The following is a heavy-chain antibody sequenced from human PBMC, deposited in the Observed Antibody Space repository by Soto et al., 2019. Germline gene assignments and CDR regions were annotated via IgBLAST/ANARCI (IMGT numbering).Heavy chain of an antibody. CDR3: ARGISPSNEDAFDI. J-gene: IGHJ3*02. Sequence: QVQLQESGPGLVKPSQTLSLTCTVSGGSISSGDYYWSWIRQPPGKGLEWIGYIYYSGSTYYNPSLKSRVTKSVDTSTNQFSLKLSSVTAADTAVYYCARGISPSNEDAFDIWGQGTMVTVSS. CDR2: IYYSGST. V-gene: IGHV4-30-4*01. D-gene: IGHD2-2*01. CDR1: GGSISSGDYY.